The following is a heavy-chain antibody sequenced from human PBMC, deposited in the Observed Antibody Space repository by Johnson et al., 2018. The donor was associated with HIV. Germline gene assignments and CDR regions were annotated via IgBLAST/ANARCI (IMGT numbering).Heavy chain of an antibody. Sequence: VQVVESGGGLVQPGGSLRLSCGVSGISVSVNHMSWVRQPPGKGLEWVSLIDSGGTTNYADSVQGRFTISRDISKNTLYLQMNSLRGEDTALYHCARPHSGQYQYAFDIWGQGTKGTVSS. V-gene: IGHV3-66*04. CDR3: ARPHSGQYQYAFDI. J-gene: IGHJ3*02. CDR1: GISVSVNH. D-gene: IGHD5-12*01. CDR2: IDSGGTT.